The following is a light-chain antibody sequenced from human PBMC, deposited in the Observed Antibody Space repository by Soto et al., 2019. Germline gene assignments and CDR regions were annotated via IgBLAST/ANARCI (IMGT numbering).Light chain of an antibody. CDR2: DVS. Sequence: QSALTQPASGSGSPGQSITISCTGTSSDIGSYNYVSWYQQHPGKAPKLIIYDVSNRPSGVSDRFSGSQSGNTASLTISGLQAEDEPDYYCSSSIITRTYVFGTRTKVTVL. J-gene: IGLJ1*01. CDR1: SSDIGSYNY. CDR3: SSSIITRTYV. V-gene: IGLV2-14*03.